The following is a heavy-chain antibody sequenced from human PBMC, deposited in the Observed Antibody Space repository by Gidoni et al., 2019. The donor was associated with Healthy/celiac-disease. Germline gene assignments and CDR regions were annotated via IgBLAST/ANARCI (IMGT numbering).Heavy chain of an antibody. J-gene: IGHJ3*02. Sequence: VQLQESGPGLVKPSQPLSLTCTLSGGSISSRGYYWSWIRQHPGKGLEWIGYIYYSGSTYYNPSLKSRVTISVDTSKNQFSLKLSSVTAADTAVYYCARDGSVYDAFDIWGQGTMVTVSS. CDR1: GGSISSRGYY. V-gene: IGHV4-31*03. CDR3: ARDGSVYDAFDI. CDR2: IYYSGST.